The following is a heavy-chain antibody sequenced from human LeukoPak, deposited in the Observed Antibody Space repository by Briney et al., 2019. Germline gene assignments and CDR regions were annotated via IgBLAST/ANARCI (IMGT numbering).Heavy chain of an antibody. D-gene: IGHD6-13*01. V-gene: IGHV3-23*01. CDR3: AKGSSLPFDY. J-gene: IGHJ4*02. CDR1: GFIFSNYA. CDR2: IGGAGHST. Sequence: GGSLRLSCAASGFIFSNYAVDWVRQAPGKGLEWVSAIGGAGHSTYYADSVKGRFTISRDNSKNTLYLQMNSLRAEDTAVYYCAKGSSLPFDYWGQGTLVTVSS.